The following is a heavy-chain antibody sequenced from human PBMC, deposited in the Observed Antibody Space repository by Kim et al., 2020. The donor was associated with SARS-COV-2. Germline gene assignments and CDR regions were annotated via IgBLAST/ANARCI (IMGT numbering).Heavy chain of an antibody. V-gene: IGHV3-21*01. CDR1: GFTFSSYS. Sequence: GGSLRLSCAASGFTFSSYSMNWVRQAPGKGLEWVSSISSSSYIYYADSVKGRFTISRDNAKNSLYLQMNSLRAEDTAVYYCARALGYYDSSGYSPYYYYYMDVWGKGTTVTVSS. CDR2: ISSSSYI. CDR3: ARALGYYDSSGYSPYYYYYMDV. J-gene: IGHJ6*03. D-gene: IGHD3-22*01.